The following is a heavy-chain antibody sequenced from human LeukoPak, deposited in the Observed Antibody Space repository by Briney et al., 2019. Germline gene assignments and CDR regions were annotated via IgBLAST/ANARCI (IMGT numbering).Heavy chain of an antibody. CDR1: GYTFTAYY. V-gene: IGHV1-2*02. CDR3: ARSRTSSGFLSDY. Sequence: ASVKVSFKASGYTFTAYYLHWVRQAPGQGLEWMGWINPKSGGTNYAQKFQGRVTMTRDTSISTAYMELSRLRSDDTAVYYCARSRTSSGFLSDYWGQGTLVTVSS. D-gene: IGHD3-10*01. J-gene: IGHJ4*02. CDR2: INPKSGGT.